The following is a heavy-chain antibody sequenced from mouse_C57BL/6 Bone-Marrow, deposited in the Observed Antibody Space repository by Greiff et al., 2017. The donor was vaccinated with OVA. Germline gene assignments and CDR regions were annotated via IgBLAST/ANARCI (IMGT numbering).Heavy chain of an antibody. Sequence: VQLQESGAELVKPGASVKLSCKASGYTFTEYTIHWVKQRSGQGLEWIGWFYPGSGSIKYNEKFKDKATLTADKSSSTVYMELSRLTSEDAAVYFCARHEETDYGSSYWYFDVWGTGTTVTVSS. CDR2: FYPGSGSI. CDR3: ARHEETDYGSSYWYFDV. CDR1: GYTFTEYT. V-gene: IGHV1-62-2*01. D-gene: IGHD1-1*01. J-gene: IGHJ1*03.